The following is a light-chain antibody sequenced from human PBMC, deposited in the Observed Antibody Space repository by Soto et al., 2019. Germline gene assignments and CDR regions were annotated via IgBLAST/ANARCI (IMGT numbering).Light chain of an antibody. Sequence: DIQMTQSPSSLSASVGDRVTITCRASQSIVSYLNWYQQKPGKAPKLLIYAASSLQSGVPSRFSGSGSGTDFTLTIGSLQPEDFATYYCQQSYSTWTFGQGTKVEIK. CDR2: AAS. CDR3: QQSYSTWT. J-gene: IGKJ1*01. V-gene: IGKV1-39*01. CDR1: QSIVSY.